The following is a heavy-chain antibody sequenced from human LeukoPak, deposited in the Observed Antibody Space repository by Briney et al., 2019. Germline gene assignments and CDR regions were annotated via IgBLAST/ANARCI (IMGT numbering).Heavy chain of an antibody. CDR2: IYYSGST. J-gene: IGHJ4*02. V-gene: IGHV4-39*01. D-gene: IGHD3-22*01. Sequence: LETLSLTCTVSGGSISSSSYYWGWIRQPPGKGLEWIGSIYYSGSTYYNPSLKSRVTISVDTSKNQFSLKLSSVTAADTAVYYCARHAPNYYDSSGYYFDYWGQGTLVTVSS. CDR3: ARHAPNYYDSSGYYFDY. CDR1: GGSISSSSYY.